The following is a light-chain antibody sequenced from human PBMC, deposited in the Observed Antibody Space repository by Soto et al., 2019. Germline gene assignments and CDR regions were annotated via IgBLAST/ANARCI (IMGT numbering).Light chain of an antibody. CDR2: GAS. J-gene: IGKJ5*01. CDR1: ESVSANY. CDR3: HQYGSAPIS. Sequence: ETVLTQSPGTLSLSPGERATLSCRASESVSANYLAWHQQKPGQAPRLLISGASSRATGIPDRFSGSGSGTYFTLTISRLEPEDFAVYYCHQYGSAPISFGQGTRLEIK. V-gene: IGKV3-20*01.